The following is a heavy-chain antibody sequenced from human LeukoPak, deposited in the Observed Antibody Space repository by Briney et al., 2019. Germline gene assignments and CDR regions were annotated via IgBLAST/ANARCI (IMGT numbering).Heavy chain of an antibody. Sequence: SETLSLTCTVSGGSISSSSHYWGWIRQPPGKGLEWIGSIYYSGSTYYNPSLKSRVTISVDTSKNQFSLKMSSVTAADTAVYYCARQEGSYFPNYFDYWGQGTLVTVSS. J-gene: IGHJ4*02. V-gene: IGHV4-39*01. CDR2: IYYSGST. CDR3: ARQEGSYFPNYFDY. D-gene: IGHD2-15*01. CDR1: GGSISSSSHY.